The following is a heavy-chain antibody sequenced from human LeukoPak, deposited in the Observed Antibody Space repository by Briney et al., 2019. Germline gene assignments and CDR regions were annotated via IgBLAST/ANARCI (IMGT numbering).Heavy chain of an antibody. CDR1: GFTFSSYG. J-gene: IGHJ4*02. V-gene: IGHV3-30*02. CDR3: ATDRLAYGDYAFDY. Sequence: PGGSLRLTCAASGFTFSSYGMHWVRQAPGKGLEWVAFIRYDGSNKYYADSVKGRFTISRDNSKNTLYLQMNSLRPEDTAVYYCATDRLAYGDYAFDYWGQGTLVTVSS. D-gene: IGHD4-17*01. CDR2: IRYDGSNK.